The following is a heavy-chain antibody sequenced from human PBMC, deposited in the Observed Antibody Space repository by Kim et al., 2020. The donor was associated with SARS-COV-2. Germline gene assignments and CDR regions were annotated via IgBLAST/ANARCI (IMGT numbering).Heavy chain of an antibody. CDR2: ISGSGGST. Sequence: GGSLRLSCAASGFTFSSYAMSWVRQAPGKGLEWVSAISGSGGSTYYADSVKGRFTISRDNSKNTLYLQMNSLRAEDTAVYYCAKDPPSDIVVVPADDAFDIWGQGTMVTVSS. J-gene: IGHJ3*02. CDR3: AKDPPSDIVVVPADDAFDI. D-gene: IGHD2-2*01. CDR1: GFTFSSYA. V-gene: IGHV3-23*01.